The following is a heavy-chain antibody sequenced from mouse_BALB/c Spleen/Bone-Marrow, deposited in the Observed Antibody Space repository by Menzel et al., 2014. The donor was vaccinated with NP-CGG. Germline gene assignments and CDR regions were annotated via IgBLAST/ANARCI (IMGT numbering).Heavy chain of an antibody. D-gene: IGHD2-10*02. V-gene: IGHV7-1*02. CDR3: ARDVGYGNYFVY. CDR1: GFTFSDFY. J-gene: IGHJ3*01. Sequence: EVQLAESGGGLVQPGDSLRLSCATSGFTFSDFYMEWVRQPPGKRLEWIATSRNRAKYYTTEYSASVKGRFIVSRDTSQSVLYLQMNALRAEDTAIYYCARDVGYGNYFVYWGQGTLVTVSA. CDR2: SRNRAKYYTT.